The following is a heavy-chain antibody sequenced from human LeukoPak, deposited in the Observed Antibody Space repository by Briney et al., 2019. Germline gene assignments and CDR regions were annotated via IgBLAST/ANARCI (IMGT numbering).Heavy chain of an antibody. CDR2: IIPIFGTA. Sequence: SVKVSCKASGGTFSSYAISWVRQAPGQGLEWMGGIIPIFGTANYAQKFQGRVTITADESTSTAYMELSSLRSEDTAVYYCARGPPGYYYDSSGYLGYWGQGTLVTVSS. J-gene: IGHJ4*02. D-gene: IGHD3-22*01. CDR3: ARGPPGYYYDSSGYLGY. V-gene: IGHV1-69*01. CDR1: GGTFSSYA.